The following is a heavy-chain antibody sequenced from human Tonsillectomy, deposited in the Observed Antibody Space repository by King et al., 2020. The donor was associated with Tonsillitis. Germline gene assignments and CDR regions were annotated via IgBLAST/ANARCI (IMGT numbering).Heavy chain of an antibody. V-gene: IGHV3-21*01. CDR2: ISSSSSYI. Sequence: VHLVESWGGLVKPGGSLRLSCAASGFTFSSSSMNWVRQAPWKGLEWVSSISSSSSYISYADLMKGRFTISRDNAKNSLYLQMNSPRAEDTAVYYCARGGYYYDLWYFDLWGRGTLVTVSS. D-gene: IGHD3-22*01. CDR3: ARGGYYYDLWYFDL. CDR1: GFTFSSSS. J-gene: IGHJ2*01.